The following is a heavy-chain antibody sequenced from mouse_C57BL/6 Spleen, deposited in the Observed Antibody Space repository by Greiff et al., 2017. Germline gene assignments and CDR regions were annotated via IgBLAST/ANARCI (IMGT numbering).Heavy chain of an antibody. CDR3: ARHPRGYFDY. CDR1: GFTFSSYG. J-gene: IGHJ2*01. CDR2: ISSGGSYT. V-gene: IGHV5-6*01. Sequence: EVKLVESGGDLVKPGGSLKLSCAASGFTFSSYGMSWVRQTPDKRLEWVATISSGGSYTYYPDSVKGRFTISRDNAKNTLYLQMGSLKSEDTAMYYGARHPRGYFDYWGQGTTLTVSS.